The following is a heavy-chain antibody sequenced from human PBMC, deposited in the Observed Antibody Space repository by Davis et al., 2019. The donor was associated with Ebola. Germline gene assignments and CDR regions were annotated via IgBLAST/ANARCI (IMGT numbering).Heavy chain of an antibody. CDR2: ISYDGSNK. J-gene: IGHJ4*02. D-gene: IGHD2-2*01. CDR3: AKRGDIVVVPAGPWDY. V-gene: IGHV3-30*18. Sequence: PGGSLRLSCAASGFTFSSYGMHWVRQAPGKGLEWVAVISYDGSNKYFADSVKGRFTISRDNSKNTLYLQMNSLRAEDTAVYYCAKRGDIVVVPAGPWDYWGQGTLVTVSS. CDR1: GFTFSSYG.